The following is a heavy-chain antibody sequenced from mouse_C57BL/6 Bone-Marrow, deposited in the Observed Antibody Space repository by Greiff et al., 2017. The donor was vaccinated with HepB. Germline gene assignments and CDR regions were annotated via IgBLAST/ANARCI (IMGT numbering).Heavy chain of an antibody. V-gene: IGHV2-6*01. CDR1: GFSLTSYG. Sequence: VQGVESGPGLVAPSQSLSITCTVSGFSLTSYGVDWVRQSPGKGLEWLGVIWGVGSTNYNSALKSRLSISKDNSKSQVFLKMNSLQTDDTAMYYCATDYGSSPFAYWGQGTLVTVSA. CDR2: IWGVGST. CDR3: ATDYGSSPFAY. J-gene: IGHJ3*01. D-gene: IGHD1-1*01.